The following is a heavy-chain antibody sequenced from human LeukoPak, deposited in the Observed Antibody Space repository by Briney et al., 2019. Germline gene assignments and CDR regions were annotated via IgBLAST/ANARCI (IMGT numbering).Heavy chain of an antibody. D-gene: IGHD2-15*01. V-gene: IGHV3-7*01. J-gene: IGHJ4*02. CDR2: MKEDGSQE. CDR3: ARYSYKHDC. CDR1: GFTFSHYW. Sequence: GGSLRLSCAASGFTFSHYWMTWARQAPGKGLEWVANMKEDGSQETYVDSVKGRFTISRDNAKNSLYLQMNNVRAEDTAVYYCARYSYKHDCWGQGTLVTVSS.